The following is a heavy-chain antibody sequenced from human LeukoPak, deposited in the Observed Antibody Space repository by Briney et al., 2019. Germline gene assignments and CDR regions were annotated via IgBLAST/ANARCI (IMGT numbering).Heavy chain of an antibody. CDR2: INHSGST. CDR3: ARGRITIFGVVTYYYYYYGMDV. J-gene: IGHJ6*02. CDR1: GGSFSGYY. Sequence: SETLSLTCAVYGGSFSGYYWSWIRQPPGKGLEWIGEINHSGSTNYNPSLESRVTISVDTSKNQFSLKLSPVTAADTAVYYCARGRITIFGVVTYYYYYYGMDVWGQGTTVTVSS. D-gene: IGHD3-3*01. V-gene: IGHV4-34*01.